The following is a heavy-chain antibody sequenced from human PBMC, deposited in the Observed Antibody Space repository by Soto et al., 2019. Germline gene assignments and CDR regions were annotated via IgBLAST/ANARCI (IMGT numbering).Heavy chain of an antibody. CDR1: GFTFSSYA. J-gene: IGHJ4*02. CDR3: AKRGGYDYVWKSYRPDS. D-gene: IGHD3-16*02. V-gene: IGHV3-23*01. CDR2: ISGSGGST. Sequence: EVQLLESGGGLVQPGGSLRLSCAASGFTFSSYAMSWVRQAPGKGLEWVSAISGSGGSTYYADSVKGRFTISRDKSKNTLYLQMDRLRVEDTAVYYCAKRGGYDYVWKSYRPDSWGQGTLVTVSS.